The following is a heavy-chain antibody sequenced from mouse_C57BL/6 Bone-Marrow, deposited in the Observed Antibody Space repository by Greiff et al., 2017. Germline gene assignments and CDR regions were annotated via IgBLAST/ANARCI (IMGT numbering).Heavy chain of an antibody. CDR3: ARHPPFYYGSAWFAY. V-gene: IGHV1-19*01. J-gene: IGHJ3*01. D-gene: IGHD1-1*01. Sequence: EVQLQQSGPVLVKPGASVKMSCKASGYTFTDYYMNWVKQSHGKSLEWIGVINPYNGGTSYNQKFKGKATLTVDKSSSTAYMELNSLTSEDSAVSYCARHPPFYYGSAWFAYWGQGTLVTVSA. CDR2: INPYNGGT. CDR1: GYTFTDYY.